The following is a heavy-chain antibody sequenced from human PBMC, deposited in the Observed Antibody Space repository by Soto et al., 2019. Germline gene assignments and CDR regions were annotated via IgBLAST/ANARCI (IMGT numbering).Heavy chain of an antibody. V-gene: IGHV3-23*01. Sequence: GSLRLSCAASGFSFVNYAMNWVRQAPGKGLGWVSGLSGSGTSTYYADSVKGRFTISRDNSRDTLFLQMNSLTADDTAVYYCAKATTNGGWFNPFDSWGQGALVTVSS. J-gene: IGHJ4*02. D-gene: IGHD6-19*01. CDR2: LSGSGTST. CDR3: AKATTNGGWFNPFDS. CDR1: GFSFVNYA.